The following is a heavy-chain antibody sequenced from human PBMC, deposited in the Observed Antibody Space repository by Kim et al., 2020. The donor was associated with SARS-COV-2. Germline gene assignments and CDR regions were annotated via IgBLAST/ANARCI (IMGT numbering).Heavy chain of an antibody. J-gene: IGHJ6*02. V-gene: IGHV3-7*03. CDR3: ARAVKDTAMVSVFDYYYGMDV. Sequence: GVSLRLSCAASGFTFSSYWMSWVRQAPGKGLEWVANIKQDGSEKYYVDSVKGRFTISRDNAKNPLYLQMNSLRAEDTAVYYCARAVKDTAMVSVFDYYYGMDVWGQGTTVTVSS. D-gene: IGHD5-18*01. CDR1: GFTFSSYW. CDR2: IKQDGSEK.